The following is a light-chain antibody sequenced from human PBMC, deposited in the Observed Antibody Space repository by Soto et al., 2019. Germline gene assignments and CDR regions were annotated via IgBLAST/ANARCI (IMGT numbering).Light chain of an antibody. Sequence: EIVLTQSPGTLSLSPGERATLSCRASQSVSSSYLSWYHQKPGQAPRPLNYGASIRATGIPDRFSGSGSGTDFTLTISSLEPEDFAVYYCLQYGSSPYTFGQGTKLEIK. CDR2: GAS. J-gene: IGKJ2*01. V-gene: IGKV3-20*01. CDR3: LQYGSSPYT. CDR1: QSVSSSY.